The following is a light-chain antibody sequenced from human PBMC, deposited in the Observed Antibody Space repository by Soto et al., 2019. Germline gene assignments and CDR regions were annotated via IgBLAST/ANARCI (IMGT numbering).Light chain of an antibody. CDR2: AAS. Sequence: DIQMTQSPSCLSASVGDGVNMXCRASQSISSYLNWYQQRKGKAPKPLIYAASRLQSGVTSRFSGSGYGKDFNITISSLQPEDFATYECQQSYSTLTFGGGTKVDIK. J-gene: IGKJ4*01. CDR3: QQSYSTLT. CDR1: QSISSY. V-gene: IGKV1-39*01.